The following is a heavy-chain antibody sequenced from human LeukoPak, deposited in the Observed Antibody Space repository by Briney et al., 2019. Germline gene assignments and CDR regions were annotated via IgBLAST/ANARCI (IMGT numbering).Heavy chain of an antibody. D-gene: IGHD2-2*01. CDR2: ISYDGSNK. CDR3: ASPPGYCSSTSCSYYFDY. V-gene: IGHV3-30*03. J-gene: IGHJ4*02. Sequence: GGSLRLSCAASGFTFRSYGFHWVRQAPGKGLEWVAVISYDGSNKYYADSVKGRFTISRDNSKNTLYLQMNSLRAEDTAVYYCASPPGYCSSTSCSYYFDYWGQGTLVTVSS. CDR1: GFTFRSYG.